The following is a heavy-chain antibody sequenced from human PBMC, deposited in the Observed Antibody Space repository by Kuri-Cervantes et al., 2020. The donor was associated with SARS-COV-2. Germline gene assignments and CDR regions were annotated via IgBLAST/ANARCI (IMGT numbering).Heavy chain of an antibody. CDR2: ISGSGGST. V-gene: IGHV3-23*01. CDR1: GFTFSDYY. Sequence: GESLKISCAASGFTFSDYYMSWIRQAPGKGLEWVSAISGSGGSTYYADSVKGRFAISRDNSKNTLYLQMNSLRAEDTAVYYCAKVYGDIVVVPAAKYFQHWGQGTLVTVSS. D-gene: IGHD2-2*01. J-gene: IGHJ1*01. CDR3: AKVYGDIVVVPAAKYFQH.